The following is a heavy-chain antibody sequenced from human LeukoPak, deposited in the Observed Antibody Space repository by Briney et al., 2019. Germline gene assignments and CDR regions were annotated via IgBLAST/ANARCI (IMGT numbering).Heavy chain of an antibody. J-gene: IGHJ4*02. V-gene: IGHV4-34*01. CDR3: ARSFYGSGNYND. CDR1: GGSFSGYY. Sequence: SETLSLTCAVYGGSFSGYYWSWIRPPTGKGLEWIGEINHSGSTNYNPSIKSRVTISVDTSKNQFSLKLSSVAAADTAVYCCARSFYGSGNYNDWGQGTLVTVSS. CDR2: INHSGST. D-gene: IGHD3-10*01.